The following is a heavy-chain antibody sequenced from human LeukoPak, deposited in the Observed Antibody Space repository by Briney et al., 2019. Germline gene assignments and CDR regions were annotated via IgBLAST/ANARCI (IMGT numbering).Heavy chain of an antibody. CDR3: ARVPGDDYYFDY. Sequence: ASVKVSCKASGYTFTGYYMHWVRQAHGQGLEWMGWINPNSGGTNYAQKFQGRVTMTRDTSISTAYMELSRLRPDDTAVYYCARVPGDDYYFDYWGQGTLVTVSS. CDR2: INPNSGGT. D-gene: IGHD7-27*01. CDR1: GYTFTGYY. J-gene: IGHJ4*02. V-gene: IGHV1-2*02.